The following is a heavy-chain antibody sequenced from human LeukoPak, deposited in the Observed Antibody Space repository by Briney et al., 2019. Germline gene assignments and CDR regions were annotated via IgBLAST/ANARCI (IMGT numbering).Heavy chain of an antibody. J-gene: IGHJ4*02. CDR1: GFTFANYA. CDR3: AKGWAGYYDILTGYWFDY. D-gene: IGHD3-9*01. CDR2: ISGSGGST. V-gene: IGHV3-23*01. Sequence: PGGSLRLSCVASGFTFANYAMSWVRQAPGKGLEWVSAISGSGGSTYYADSVKGRFTISRDNSKNTLYLQMNSLRAEDTAVYYCAKGWAGYYDILTGYWFDYWGQGTLVTVSS.